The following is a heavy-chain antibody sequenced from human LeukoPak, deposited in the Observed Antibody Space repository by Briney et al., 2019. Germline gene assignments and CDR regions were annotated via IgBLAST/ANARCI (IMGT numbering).Heavy chain of an antibody. CDR3: ASELLWFGELYLDY. D-gene: IGHD3-10*01. CDR2: ISSSSSYI. J-gene: IGHJ4*02. CDR1: EFTFSSYS. Sequence: VGSLRLSCAASEFTFSSYSMNWVRQAPGKGLEWVSSISSSSSYIYYADSVKGRFTISRDNAKNSLYLQMNSLRAEDTAVYYCASELLWFGELYLDYWGQGTLVTVSS. V-gene: IGHV3-21*01.